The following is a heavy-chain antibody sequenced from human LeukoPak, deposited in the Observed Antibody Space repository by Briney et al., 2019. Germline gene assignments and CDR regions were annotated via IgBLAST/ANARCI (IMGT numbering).Heavy chain of an antibody. J-gene: IGHJ6*02. CDR3: AREKSGSYSSDWYYGMDV. CDR2: INPSGGYT. D-gene: IGHD1-26*01. CDR1: GYTFSNYY. Sequence: ASVKVSCKASGYTFSNYYMHWVRQAPGQGLEWMGIINPSGGYTTYAQKFQGRVTMTRDTSTSTVYMELSSLRSEDTAVYYCAREKSGSYSSDWYYGMDVWGQGTTVTVSS. V-gene: IGHV1-46*01.